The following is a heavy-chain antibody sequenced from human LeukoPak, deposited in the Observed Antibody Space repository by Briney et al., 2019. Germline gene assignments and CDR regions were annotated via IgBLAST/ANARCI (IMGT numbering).Heavy chain of an antibody. D-gene: IGHD3-9*01. Sequence: GGSLRLSCAASGFTFSSYGMHWVRQAPGKGLEWVSAISGSGGSTYYADSVKGRFTISRDNSKNTLYLQMNSLRAEDTAVYYCAKPSSYYDILTGPAPSDYWGQGTLVTVSS. CDR1: GFTFSSYG. CDR3: AKPSSYYDILTGPAPSDY. J-gene: IGHJ4*02. CDR2: ISGSGGST. V-gene: IGHV3-23*01.